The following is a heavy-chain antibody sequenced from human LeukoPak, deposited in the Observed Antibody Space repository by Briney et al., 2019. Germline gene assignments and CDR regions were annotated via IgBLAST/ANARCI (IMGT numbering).Heavy chain of an antibody. V-gene: IGHV3-30*02. CDR2: ISYDAGNY. D-gene: IGHD2-2*01. CDR1: GFTFSDYY. J-gene: IGHJ4*02. CDR3: AKDKVRQDIVVVPAASLDY. Sequence: PGGSLRLSCAASGFTFSDYYMSWIRQAPGKGLEWVAFISYDAGNYYYAGSVKGRFTISRDNSQNTLYLQMNSLRAEDTAVYFCAKDKVRQDIVVVPAASLDYWGQGTQVTVSS.